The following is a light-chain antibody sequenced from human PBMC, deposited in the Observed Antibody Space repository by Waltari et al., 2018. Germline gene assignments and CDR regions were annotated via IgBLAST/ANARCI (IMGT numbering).Light chain of an antibody. Sequence: EVLMTQSPATLSVSPGERVTLSRRASQNIHDNLAWYQQKPGQAPRLLIYGASTRATAIPARFRGSGSGTEFTLTISSLQSEDFAVYYCQQYNKWPPLTFGGGTKVEIK. CDR3: QQYNKWPPLT. J-gene: IGKJ4*01. V-gene: IGKV3-15*01. CDR1: QNIHDN. CDR2: GAS.